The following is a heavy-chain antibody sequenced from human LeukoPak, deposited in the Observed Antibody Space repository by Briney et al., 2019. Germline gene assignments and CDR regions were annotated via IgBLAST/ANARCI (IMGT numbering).Heavy chain of an antibody. V-gene: IGHV1-69*04. CDR3: AREHYDFWSGGVNYYYYGMDV. J-gene: IGHJ6*02. CDR2: IIPILGIA. CDR1: GGTFSSYA. D-gene: IGHD3-3*01. Sequence: SVKVSCKASGGTFSSYAISWVRQAPGQGLEWMGRIIPILGIANYAQKFQGRVTITADKSTSTAYMELSSLRSEDTAVYYCAREHYDFWSGGVNYYYYGMDVWGQGTTVTVSS.